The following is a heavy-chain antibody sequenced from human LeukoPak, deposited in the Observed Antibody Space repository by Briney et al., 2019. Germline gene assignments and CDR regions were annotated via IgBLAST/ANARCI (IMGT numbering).Heavy chain of an antibody. V-gene: IGHV3-9*01. CDR2: ISWNSGSI. Sequence: GGSLRLSCAASGFTFDDYAMHWVRQAPGKGLEWVSGISWNSGSIGYADSVKGRFTISRDNAKNSLYLQMNSLRAEDTALYYCAKAHYGYDYGDFCDYWGQGTLVTVSS. D-gene: IGHD4-17*01. CDR3: AKAHYGYDYGDFCDY. J-gene: IGHJ4*02. CDR1: GFTFDDYA.